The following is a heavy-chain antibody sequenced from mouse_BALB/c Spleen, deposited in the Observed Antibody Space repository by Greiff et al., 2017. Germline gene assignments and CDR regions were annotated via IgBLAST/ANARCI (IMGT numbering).Heavy chain of an antibody. CDR1: GFTFSSYG. D-gene: IGHD1-1*01. J-gene: IGHJ3*01. CDR2: ISSGGSYT. V-gene: IGHV5-6*01. CDR3: ARQGTVEAWFAY. Sequence: EVKLVESGGDLVKPGGSLKLSCAASGFTFSSYGMSWVRQTPDKRLEWVATISSGGSYTYYPDSVKGRFTISRDNAKNTLYLQMSSLKSEDTAMYYCARQGTVEAWFAYWGQGTLVTVSA.